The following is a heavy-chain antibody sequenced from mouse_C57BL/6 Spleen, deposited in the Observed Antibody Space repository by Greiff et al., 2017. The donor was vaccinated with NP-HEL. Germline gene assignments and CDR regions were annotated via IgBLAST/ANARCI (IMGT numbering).Heavy chain of an antibody. CDR3: ARRALYYYGSSSYFDY. D-gene: IGHD1-1*01. J-gene: IGHJ2*01. CDR1: GYTFTDYN. CDR2: INPNNGGT. Sequence: EVQLQQSGPELVKPGASVKIPCKASGYTFTDYNMDWVKQSHGKSLEWIGDINPNNGGTIYNQKFKGKATLTVDKSSSTAYMELRSLTSGDTAVYYWARRALYYYGSSSYFDYWGQGTTLTVSS. V-gene: IGHV1-18*01.